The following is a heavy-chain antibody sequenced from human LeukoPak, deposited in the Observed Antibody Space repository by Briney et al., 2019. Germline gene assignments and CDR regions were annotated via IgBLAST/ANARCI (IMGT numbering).Heavy chain of an antibody. J-gene: IGHJ4*02. Sequence: SETLSLTCTVSGGSISSSSYYWGWIRQPPGKGLEWIGSIYYSGSTYYNPSLKSRVTISVDTSKNQFSLKLSSVTAADTAAYYCARGDYYYGSGSYLDYFDYWGQGTLVTVSS. CDR1: GGSISSSSYY. CDR3: ARGDYYYGSGSYLDYFDY. CDR2: IYYSGST. D-gene: IGHD3-10*01. V-gene: IGHV4-39*01.